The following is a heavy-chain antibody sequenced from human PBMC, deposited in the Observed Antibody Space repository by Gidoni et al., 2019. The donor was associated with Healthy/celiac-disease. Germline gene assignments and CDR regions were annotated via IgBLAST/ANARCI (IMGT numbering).Heavy chain of an antibody. CDR1: GYTFTSYY. V-gene: IGHV1-46*03. J-gene: IGHJ4*02. Sequence: QVQLVQSGAEVKKPGASVKVSCKASGYTFTSYYMHWVRQAPGQGLEWMGIINPSGGSTSYAQKFQGRVTMTRDTSTSTVYMELSSLRSEDTAVHYCARDVTAIQWCSGGSCSTLFDYWGQGTLVTVSS. CDR2: INPSGGST. CDR3: ARDVTAIQWCSGGSCSTLFDY. D-gene: IGHD2-15*01.